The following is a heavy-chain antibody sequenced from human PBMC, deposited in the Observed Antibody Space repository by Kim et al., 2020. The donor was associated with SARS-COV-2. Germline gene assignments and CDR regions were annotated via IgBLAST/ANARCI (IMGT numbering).Heavy chain of an antibody. V-gene: IGHV1-3*01. CDR2: INAGNGNT. CDR3: AREVPVYGSGSYYLIFDY. J-gene: IGHJ4*02. Sequence: ASVKVSCKASGYTFTSYAMHWVRQAPGQRLEWMGWINAGNGNTKYSQKFQGRVTITRDTSASTAYMELSSLRSEDTAVYYCAREVPVYGSGSYYLIFDYWGQGTLVTVSS. CDR1: GYTFTSYA. D-gene: IGHD3-10*01.